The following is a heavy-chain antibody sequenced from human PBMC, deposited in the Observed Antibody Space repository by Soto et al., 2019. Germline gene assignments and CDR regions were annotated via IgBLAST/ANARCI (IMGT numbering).Heavy chain of an antibody. CDR3: ARLFTVTTYYYFGMDV. V-gene: IGHV4-4*07. CDR2: SYSSGSS. J-gene: IGHJ6*02. Sequence: VQLRESGPGLVKPSEPLSLSCTVSGGYISGSYWSWVRQPAGKGLEWIGRSYSSGSSNYNPSLNSRLTMSLDTSKNQFSLKLRSVTAADTAIYYCARLFTVTTYYYFGMDVWGQGTTVTVSS. CDR1: GGYISGSY. D-gene: IGHD4-4*01.